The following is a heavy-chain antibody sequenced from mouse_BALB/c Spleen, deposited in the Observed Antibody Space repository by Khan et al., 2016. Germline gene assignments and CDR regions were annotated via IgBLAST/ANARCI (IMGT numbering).Heavy chain of an antibody. J-gene: IGHJ2*01. V-gene: IGHV5-6*01. D-gene: IGHD1-1*01. CDR2: ISSGGSYT. CDR3: ARHVTTVVADY. CDR1: GFTFSSYG. Sequence: EVELVESGGDLVKPGGSLKLSCAASGFTFSSYGMSWVRQTPDKRLEWVATISSGGSYTYYPDSVKGRFTISRDNDKNTLYLQMSSLKSEDTAMXCGARHVTTVVADYWGQGTTLTVSS.